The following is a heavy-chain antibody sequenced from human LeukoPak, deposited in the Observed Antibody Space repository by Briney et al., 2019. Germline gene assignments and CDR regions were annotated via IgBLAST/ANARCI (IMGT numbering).Heavy chain of an antibody. CDR2: ISGRSDYI. D-gene: IGHD2-21*02. Sequence: PGGSLRLSCAASGFTFSSYSMNWVRRAPGKGLEWVSSISGRSDYIYYADSVKGRFTVSRDNAKNSLYLQMNSLRAEDTAVYYCARHIVVVTTIPTPGMDVWGQGTTVTVSS. J-gene: IGHJ6*02. CDR3: ARHIVVVTTIPTPGMDV. V-gene: IGHV3-21*01. CDR1: GFTFSSYS.